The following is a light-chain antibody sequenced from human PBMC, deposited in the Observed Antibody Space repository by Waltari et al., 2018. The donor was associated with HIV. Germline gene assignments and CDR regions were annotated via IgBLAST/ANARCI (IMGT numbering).Light chain of an antibody. CDR3: QQYKTWPLT. Sequence: ETVMTQSPGTLSVSPGARATLSCRASQNVFSDLAWYHQKPGQAPRLLLFGASKRATGVPARFSVSGSGTEFTLTITSLQSEDYGLYHCQQYKTWPLTFGQGTRVEIK. J-gene: IGKJ1*01. V-gene: IGKV3-15*01. CDR2: GAS. CDR1: QNVFSD.